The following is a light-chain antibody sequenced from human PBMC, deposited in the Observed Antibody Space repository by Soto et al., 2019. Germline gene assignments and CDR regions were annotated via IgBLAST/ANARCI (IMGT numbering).Light chain of an antibody. CDR2: KAS. J-gene: IGKJ1*01. V-gene: IGKV1-5*03. CDR1: RSISSW. Sequence: DIQVTQSPSTLSASVGGTVTITCRASRSISSWLAWYKPKPGIAPKVLIYKASTLQSGVPSRFSGSGYGTEFTLTISRLKPEDSATYYCQQYDVYSTFGQGTKVDI. CDR3: QQYDVYST.